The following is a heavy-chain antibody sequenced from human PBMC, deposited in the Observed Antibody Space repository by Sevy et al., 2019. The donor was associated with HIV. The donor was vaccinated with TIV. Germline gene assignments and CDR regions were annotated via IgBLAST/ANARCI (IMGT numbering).Heavy chain of an antibody. CDR2: IYHSGRT. J-gene: IGHJ6*02. Sequence: SETLSLTCTGAGFSISSGYYWGWIRQSPEKGLEWIGNIYHSGRTYYKPSLKSRVTISVDTSKNQFSLKLISVTAADTAVYYCARASAGDRLDYYGMDVWGQGTTVTVSS. V-gene: IGHV4-38-2*02. D-gene: IGHD2-21*02. CDR1: GFSISSGYY. CDR3: ARASAGDRLDYYGMDV.